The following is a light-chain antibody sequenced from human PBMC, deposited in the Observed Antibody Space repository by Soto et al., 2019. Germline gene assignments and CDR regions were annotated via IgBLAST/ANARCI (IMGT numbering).Light chain of an antibody. Sequence: PQAPSTRSGSTGERATLSCSSSQSVSSSYLAWYQQKPGQAPRLLIYGASTRATGIPDRFSGSGSGTDFTLTISRLEPEDLAVYSSQQDVSLPLPLGGGTKVDIK. J-gene: IGKJ4*01. CDR2: GAS. V-gene: IGKV3-20*01. CDR3: QQDVSLPLP. CDR1: QSVSSSY.